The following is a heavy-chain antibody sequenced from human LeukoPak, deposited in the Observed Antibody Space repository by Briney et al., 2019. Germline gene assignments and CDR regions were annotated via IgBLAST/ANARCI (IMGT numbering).Heavy chain of an antibody. CDR3: ARGVHSGSFSPEDY. V-gene: IGHV3-74*01. J-gene: IGHJ4*02. Sequence: GGSLRLSCAASGFTFSSYWMHWVRQAPGKGLVWVSRINSDGSSTSYADSVKGRFTISRDNSKNTLYLQMNSLRTEDTAVYYCARGVHSGSFSPEDYWGQGTLVTVSS. CDR1: GFTFSSYW. CDR2: INSDGSST. D-gene: IGHD1-26*01.